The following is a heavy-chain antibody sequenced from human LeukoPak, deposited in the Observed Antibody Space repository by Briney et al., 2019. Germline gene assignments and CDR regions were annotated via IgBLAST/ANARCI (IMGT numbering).Heavy chain of an antibody. CDR2: INPKGGGT. D-gene: IGHD3-10*01. CDR3: ARGPMVRGHWFDP. J-gene: IGHJ5*02. CDR1: GYTLTGYY. Sequence: ASVKVSCKPSGYTLTGYYMHWVRQAPGPRGGCMGWINPKGGGTNYAQNFQGRATMTRDTSISTAYMELSRLRSDDTAVYYCARGPMVRGHWFDPWGQGTLVTVSS. V-gene: IGHV1-2*02.